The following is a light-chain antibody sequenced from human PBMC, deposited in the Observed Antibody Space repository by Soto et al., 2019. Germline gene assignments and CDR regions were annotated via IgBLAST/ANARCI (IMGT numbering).Light chain of an antibody. V-gene: IGLV4-69*01. Sequence: QLVLTQSPSASASLGASVKLTCTLSSGHSSYAIAWHQQQPEKGPRYLMNLNSDGSHSKGDGIPDHFSGSSSGAERYLTISSLQSEDEADYYCQTWGTGIVVFGGGTKLTVL. J-gene: IGLJ2*01. CDR3: QTWGTGIVV. CDR1: SGHSSYA. CDR2: LNSDGSH.